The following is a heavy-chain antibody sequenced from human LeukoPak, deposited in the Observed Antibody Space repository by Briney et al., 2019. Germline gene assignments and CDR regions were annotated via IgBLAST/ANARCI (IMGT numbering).Heavy chain of an antibody. CDR3: ATGYSSGSFDY. J-gene: IGHJ4*02. D-gene: IGHD6-19*01. CDR1: GYTFTGYY. V-gene: IGHV1-2*02. CDR2: INPNSGGT. Sequence: ASVKVSCKASGYTFTGYYMHWVRQAPGQGLEWMGWINPNSGGTNYAQKFQGRVTMTRDTSTSTVYMELSSLRSEDTAVYYCATGYSSGSFDYWGQGTLVTVSS.